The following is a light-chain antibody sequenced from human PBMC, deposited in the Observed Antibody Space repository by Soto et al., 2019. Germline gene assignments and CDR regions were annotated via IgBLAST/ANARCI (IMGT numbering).Light chain of an antibody. Sequence: DIQLTQSPSFLSASVGDRVTITCRASQGISSYLAWYQQTQGKAPKLLIYAASTLQSGIPSRFRGSGSGTEFTLPLSRLQPEDFATFYCQQLNSSPLTFGGGTKVDIK. CDR3: QQLNSSPLT. J-gene: IGKJ4*01. CDR1: QGISSY. CDR2: AAS. V-gene: IGKV1-9*01.